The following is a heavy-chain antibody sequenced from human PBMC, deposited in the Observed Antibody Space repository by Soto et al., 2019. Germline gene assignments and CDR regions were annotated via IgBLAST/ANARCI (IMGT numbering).Heavy chain of an antibody. Sequence: CAASGFTFRRNNMNWVRQAPGKGLEWVASISSSGDYLYYADSVKGRFIISRDNFQHSLYFHMNHLKADYTAVHYRDRGVDDEDGAAAPRFFLENWGQGTPVTVSS. D-gene: IGHD6-25*01. CDR3: DRGVDDEDGAAAPRFFLEN. CDR1: GFTFRRNN. J-gene: IGHJ4*02. V-gene: IGHV3-21*01. CDR2: ISSSGDYL.